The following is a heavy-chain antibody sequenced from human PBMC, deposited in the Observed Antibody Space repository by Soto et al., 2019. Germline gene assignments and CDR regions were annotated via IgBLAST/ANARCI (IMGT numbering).Heavy chain of an antibody. Sequence: QVQLVQSGAEVKKHGASVKVSCKASGYTFTSYDINWVRQATGQGLEWMGWMNPNSGNTGYAQKLQGRVTMTRTTAISTDYMELSSLRSEYTAVYYCARGDFWSGSDYWGQGTLVTVSS. CDR1: GYTFTSYD. J-gene: IGHJ4*02. D-gene: IGHD3-3*01. V-gene: IGHV1-8*01. CDR3: ARGDFWSGSDY. CDR2: MNPNSGNT.